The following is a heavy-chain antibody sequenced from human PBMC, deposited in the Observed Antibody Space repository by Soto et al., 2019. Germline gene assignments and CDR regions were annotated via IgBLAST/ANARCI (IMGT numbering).Heavy chain of an antibody. D-gene: IGHD5-18*01. CDR2: ISPILGIA. J-gene: IGHJ5*02. CDR3: ARDPRSTACFDP. CDR1: GGTFSSYT. Sequence: QVQLVHSGAEVKKPGYSVKVSCKASGGTFSSYTITWVRQAPGQGLEWMGRISPILGIANYAQKFQGRVTITADKSTSTAYMELSSLRSEDTAVYYGARDPRSTACFDPWGHGTLVTVSS. V-gene: IGHV1-69*04.